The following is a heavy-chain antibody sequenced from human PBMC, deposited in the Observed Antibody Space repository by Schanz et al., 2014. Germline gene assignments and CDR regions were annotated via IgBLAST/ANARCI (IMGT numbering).Heavy chain of an antibody. V-gene: IGHV3-30*18. CDR3: AKDDTQVNGMDV. J-gene: IGHJ6*02. Sequence: QVQLVESGGGVVQPGRSLRLSCAASGFTFSGYGMHWVRQAPGKGLEWVAIISYDGRHKNYADSVKGRFTISRDNSKNTLHLQMNSLRVEDTAVYYCAKDDTQVNGMDVWGQGTTV. CDR2: ISYDGRHK. CDR1: GFTFSGYG.